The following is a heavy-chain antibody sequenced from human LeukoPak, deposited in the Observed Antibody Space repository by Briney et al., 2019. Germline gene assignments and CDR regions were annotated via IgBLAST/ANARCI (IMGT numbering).Heavy chain of an antibody. CDR2: IYTSGST. V-gene: IGHV4-4*07. Sequence: SETLSLTCTVSGGSISSYYWSWIRQPAGKGLEWIGRIYTSGSTNYNPSLKSRVTVSVDTSKNQFSLKLSSVTAADTAVYYCARATSSSWYRGNFDYWGQGTLVTVSS. D-gene: IGHD6-13*01. CDR3: ARATSSSWYRGNFDY. J-gene: IGHJ4*02. CDR1: GGSISSYY.